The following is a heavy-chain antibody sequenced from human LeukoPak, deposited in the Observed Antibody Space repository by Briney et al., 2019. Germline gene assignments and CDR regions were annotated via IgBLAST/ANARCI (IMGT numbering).Heavy chain of an antibody. CDR2: IKQDGSEK. Sequence: GGSLRLSCAASGFTFSSYWMSWVRQAPGKGLEWVANIKQDGSEKYYVDSVKGRFTISRDNAKNSLYLQMNSLRAEDTAVYYCAREAGYYYDSSGYFPDHDAFGIWGQGTMVTVSS. D-gene: IGHD3-22*01. J-gene: IGHJ3*02. V-gene: IGHV3-7*01. CDR3: AREAGYYYDSSGYFPDHDAFGI. CDR1: GFTFSSYW.